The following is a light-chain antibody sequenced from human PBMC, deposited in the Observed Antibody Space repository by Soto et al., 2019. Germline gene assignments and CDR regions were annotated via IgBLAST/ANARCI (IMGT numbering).Light chain of an antibody. J-gene: IGKJ3*01. CDR1: QSVSSY. V-gene: IGKV3-11*01. CDR3: QQRSNGGT. CDR2: DAS. Sequence: EIVLTQSPATLSLSPGERATLSCRVSQSVSSYLAWYQQKPGQAPRLLIYDASNRATGIPARFSGSGSGTDFTLSISSLEPEEFAVYYCQQRSNGGTFGPGTKVDIK.